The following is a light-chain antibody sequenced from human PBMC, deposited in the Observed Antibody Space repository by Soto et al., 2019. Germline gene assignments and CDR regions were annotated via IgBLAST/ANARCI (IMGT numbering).Light chain of an antibody. J-gene: IGLJ1*01. CDR1: SSDDGGYNY. CDR2: DVS. CDR3: SSYTSSSTL. Sequence: QSVLTQPASVSGPPGQSITISRTGTSSDDGGYNYVSWYQQHPGQAPKLMIYDVSNRPSGVSNRFSGSKSGNTASLSISGLQAEDEADYYCSSYTSSSTLFGTGTMVTVL. V-gene: IGLV2-14*01.